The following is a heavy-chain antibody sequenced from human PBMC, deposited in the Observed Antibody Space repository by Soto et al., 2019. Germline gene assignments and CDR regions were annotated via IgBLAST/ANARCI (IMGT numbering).Heavy chain of an antibody. D-gene: IGHD3-22*01. J-gene: IGHJ3*02. V-gene: IGHV4-30-2*01. CDR2: IYHSGST. CDR3: ARGYDSSGFNDACDI. Sequence: QLQLQESGSGLVKPSQTLSLTCAVSGGSISSGGYSWSWIRQPPGKGLEWIGYIYHSGSTYYNPSLKCRVTISVDRSKNQFSLKLSSVTAADTAVYYCARGYDSSGFNDACDIWGQGTMVTVSS. CDR1: GGSISSGGYS.